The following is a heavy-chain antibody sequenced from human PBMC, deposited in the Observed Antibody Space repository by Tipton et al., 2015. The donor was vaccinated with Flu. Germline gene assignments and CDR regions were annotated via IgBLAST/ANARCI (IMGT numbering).Heavy chain of an antibody. CDR3: AREEKSSSSGSLFDY. D-gene: IGHD6-6*01. CDR1: GGSISSYY. V-gene: IGHV4-59*12. J-gene: IGHJ4*02. Sequence: LRLSCTVSGGSISSYYWSWIRQPPGKGLEWIGSIYYSGSTYYNPSLKSRVTMSVDTSKNQFSLKLSSVTAADTAVYYCAREEKSSSSGSLFDYWGQGTLVTVSS. CDR2: IYYSGST.